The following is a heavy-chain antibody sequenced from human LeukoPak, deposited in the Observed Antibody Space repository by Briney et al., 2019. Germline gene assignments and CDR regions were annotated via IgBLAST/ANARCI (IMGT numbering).Heavy chain of an antibody. CDR3: AKVYCSGGSCYSRLGGYYFDY. Sequence: AGGSLRLSCAASGFTFSSYGMHWVRQAPGKGLEWVAVISYDGSNKYYADSVKGRFTISRDNSKNTLYLQMNSLRAEDTAVYYCAKVYCSGGSCYSRLGGYYFDYWGQGTLVTVSS. CDR2: ISYDGSNK. CDR1: GFTFSSYG. J-gene: IGHJ4*02. D-gene: IGHD2-15*01. V-gene: IGHV3-30*18.